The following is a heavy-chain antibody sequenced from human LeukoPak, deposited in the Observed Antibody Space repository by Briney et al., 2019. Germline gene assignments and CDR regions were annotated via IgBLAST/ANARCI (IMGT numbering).Heavy chain of an antibody. CDR1: GFTFRTYA. D-gene: IGHD2-2*01. CDR3: AKSSDGSTSFDQ. Sequence: GGSLRLSCVASGFTFRTYAMSWVRQPPGKGLEWVSGIRDSGGTTYYVDSVKGRFTISRDNSKNTLYLQINSLRAEDMALYYCAKSSDGSTSFDQWGQGTLVTVSS. J-gene: IGHJ4*02. CDR2: IRDSGGTT. V-gene: IGHV3-23*01.